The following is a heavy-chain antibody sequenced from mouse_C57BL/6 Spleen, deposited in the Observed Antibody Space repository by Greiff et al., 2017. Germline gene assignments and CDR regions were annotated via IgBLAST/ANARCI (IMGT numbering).Heavy chain of an antibody. CDR3: ARGIYYDYGDYAMDY. Sequence: EVQRVESGPELVKPGASVKISCKASGYSFTDYNMNWVKQSNGKSLEWIGVINPNYGTTSYNQKFKGKATLTVDQSSSTAYMQLNSLTSEDSAVYYCARGIYYDYGDYAMDYWGQGTSVTVSS. J-gene: IGHJ4*01. CDR1: GYSFTDYN. D-gene: IGHD2-4*01. V-gene: IGHV1-39*01. CDR2: INPNYGTT.